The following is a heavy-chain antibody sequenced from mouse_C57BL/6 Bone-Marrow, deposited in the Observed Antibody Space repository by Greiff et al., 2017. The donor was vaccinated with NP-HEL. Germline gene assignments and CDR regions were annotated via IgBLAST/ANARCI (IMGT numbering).Heavy chain of an antibody. J-gene: IGHJ2*01. D-gene: IGHD1-1*01. CDR1: GYTFTSYW. CDR3: ARLGLYYGSSFYFDY. V-gene: IGHV1-72*01. CDR2: IDPNSGGT. Sequence: QVQLQQPGAELVKPGASVKLSCKASGYTFTSYWMHWVKQRPGRGLEWIGRIDPNSGGTKYNEEFKSKATPTLAKPSSTAYMQLSLLTSAAPAVYYCARLGLYYGSSFYFDYWGQGTTLTVSS.